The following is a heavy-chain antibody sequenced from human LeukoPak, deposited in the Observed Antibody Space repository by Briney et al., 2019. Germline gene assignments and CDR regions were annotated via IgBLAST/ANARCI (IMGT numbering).Heavy chain of an antibody. CDR3: ARGVASPDY. J-gene: IGHJ4*02. D-gene: IGHD2-15*01. Sequence: SETLSLTCTVSGYSISSGYYWGWIRQPPGKGLEWIGYIYYSGSTNYNPSLKSRVTISVDTSKNQFSLKLSSVTAADTAVYYCARGVASPDYWGQGTLVTVSS. V-gene: IGHV4-61*01. CDR1: GYSISSGYY. CDR2: IYYSGST.